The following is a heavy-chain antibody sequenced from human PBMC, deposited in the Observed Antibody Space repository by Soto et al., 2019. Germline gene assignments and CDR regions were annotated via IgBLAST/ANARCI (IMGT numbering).Heavy chain of an antibody. CDR1: GGSISSSNW. V-gene: IGHV4-4*02. CDR2: IYHSGST. J-gene: IGHJ6*02. D-gene: IGHD3-10*01. CDR3: TRDMIYGSERSHYYYAMDL. Sequence: SETLSLTCAVSGGSISSSNWWSWVRQPPGQGLEWIGEIYHSGSTNYNPSLMSRLTISVDRSKNQLSLKLRSVTAADTAVYYCTRDMIYGSERSHYYYAMDLWGRGTTVTVSS.